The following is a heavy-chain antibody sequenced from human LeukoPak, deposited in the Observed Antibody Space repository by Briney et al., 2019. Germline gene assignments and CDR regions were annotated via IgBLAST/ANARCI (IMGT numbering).Heavy chain of an antibody. CDR3: ARTPIYYYDNSGYYN. CDR2: IYTSGST. J-gene: IGHJ4*02. Sequence: SETLSLTCTVSGDSFSTYYWSWIRQPAGKGLEWIGLIYTSGSTNYNPSLKSRVTMSVDTSKNQFSLKLSSVTAADTAVYFCARTPIYYYDNSGYYNWGQGTLVTVSS. V-gene: IGHV4-4*07. D-gene: IGHD3-22*01. CDR1: GDSFSTYY.